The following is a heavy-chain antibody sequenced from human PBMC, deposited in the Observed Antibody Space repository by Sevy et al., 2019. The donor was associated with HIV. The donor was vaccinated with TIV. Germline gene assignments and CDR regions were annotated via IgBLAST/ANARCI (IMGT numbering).Heavy chain of an antibody. CDR2: IHSGGST. D-gene: IGHD6-13*01. CDR3: ASSLAAAGSNDAFDI. CDR1: GFTVSSNY. J-gene: IGHJ3*02. Sequence: GGSLRLSCAASGFTVSSNYMSWVRQAPGKGLEWVSVIHSGGSTYYADSVKGRFTISRDNSKNTLYLQMNSLRAEDTAVYYCASSLAAAGSNDAFDIWGQGTMVTVSS. V-gene: IGHV3-53*01.